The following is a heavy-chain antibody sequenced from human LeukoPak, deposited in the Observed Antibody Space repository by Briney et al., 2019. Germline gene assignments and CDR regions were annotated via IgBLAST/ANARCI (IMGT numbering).Heavy chain of an antibody. Sequence: TPSETLSLTCAVYGESFSGYYWSWIRQPPGKGLEWIGEINHSGSTNYIPSLKSRVTISVDTSKNQFSLKLSSVTAADTAVYYCARGCGGDCYSPLDYWGQGTLVTVSS. D-gene: IGHD2-21*02. J-gene: IGHJ4*02. CDR2: INHSGST. V-gene: IGHV4-34*01. CDR1: GESFSGYY. CDR3: ARGCGGDCYSPLDY.